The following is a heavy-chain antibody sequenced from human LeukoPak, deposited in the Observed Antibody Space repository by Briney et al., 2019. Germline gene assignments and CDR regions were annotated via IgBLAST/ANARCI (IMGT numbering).Heavy chain of an antibody. CDR3: ARGKYPDNDDYMDV. CDR2: ISYDGSNE. CDR1: AFTLSYYA. D-gene: IGHD1-1*01. V-gene: IGHV3-30*04. Sequence: GRSLRLSCAASAFTLSYYAMHWVRQAPGKGLEWVAVISYDGSNEYYADSVRGRFTISRDNSKNTLYLRMNSLRADDTAVYYCARGKYPDNDDYMDVWGKGTTVTVSS. J-gene: IGHJ6*03.